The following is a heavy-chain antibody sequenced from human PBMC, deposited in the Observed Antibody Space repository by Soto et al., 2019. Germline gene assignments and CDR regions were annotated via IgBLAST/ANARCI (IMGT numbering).Heavy chain of an antibody. V-gene: IGHV3-21*01. CDR3: ARDNVDIIPGTFDY. D-gene: IGHD5-12*01. Sequence: GGSLRLSCAASGFTFSSYSMNWVRQAPGKGLEWVSSISSSSSYIYYADSVKGRFTISRDNAKNSLYLQMNSLRAEDTAVYYCARDNVDIIPGTFDYWGQGTLVTVSS. J-gene: IGHJ4*02. CDR2: ISSSSSYI. CDR1: GFTFSSYS.